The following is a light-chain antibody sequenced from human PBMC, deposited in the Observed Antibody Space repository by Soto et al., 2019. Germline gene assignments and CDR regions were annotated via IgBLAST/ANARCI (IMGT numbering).Light chain of an antibody. Sequence: QTVVTQEPSFSVSPGGTVTLTCGLTSGSVSTRNYPSWYQQIPGQAPRTLIYNTNTRSSGVPDRFSGSILGNKAPLTLTGAQAEDESDYYSVLYVGSSIHWVFGGGTKLTVL. CDR1: SGSVSTRNY. V-gene: IGLV8-61*01. CDR3: VLYVGSSIHWV. CDR2: NTN. J-gene: IGLJ3*02.